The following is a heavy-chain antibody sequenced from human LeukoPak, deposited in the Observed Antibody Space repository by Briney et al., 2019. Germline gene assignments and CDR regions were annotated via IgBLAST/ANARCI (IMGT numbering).Heavy chain of an antibody. J-gene: IGHJ4*02. CDR1: GGSISSYY. CDR2: IHTSGST. V-gene: IGHV4-4*07. D-gene: IGHD3-22*01. Sequence: SETLSLTCTVSGGSISSYYWSWIRQPAGKGLEWIGRIHTSGSTDYNPSLKSRVTMSGDTSKNQFSLKLSSVTAADTAVYYCARDRYYYDSSGSQFDYWGQGTLVTVSS. CDR3: ARDRYYYDSSGSQFDY.